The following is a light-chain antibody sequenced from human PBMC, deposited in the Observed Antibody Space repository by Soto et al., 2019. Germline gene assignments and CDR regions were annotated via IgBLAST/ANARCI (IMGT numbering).Light chain of an antibody. V-gene: IGKV1-5*01. CDR3: QQYNSYPWT. Sequence: DIQMTQSPSTLSASVGDRVTIPCRASQSISSWLAWYQQKPGKAPKLLIYSASTLESGVPSRFSGSGSGTEFTLTISSLQPDDFATYYCQQYNSYPWTFGQGTKVDI. CDR1: QSISSW. CDR2: SAS. J-gene: IGKJ1*01.